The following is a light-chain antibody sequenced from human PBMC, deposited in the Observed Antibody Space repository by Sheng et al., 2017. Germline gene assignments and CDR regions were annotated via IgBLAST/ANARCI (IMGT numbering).Light chain of an antibody. CDR1: QSVRNN. J-gene: IGKJ4*01. V-gene: IGKV3-15*01. CDR3: HQYDNWPLT. CDR2: GPS. Sequence: ETVMTQSPATLSLSPGERATLSCRASQSVRNNLAWYQQKPGQAPRLLVYGPSTRATGIPARFSDSGSGTEFTLSISSLQSEDFAVYYCHQYDNWPLTFGGGTKVEIK.